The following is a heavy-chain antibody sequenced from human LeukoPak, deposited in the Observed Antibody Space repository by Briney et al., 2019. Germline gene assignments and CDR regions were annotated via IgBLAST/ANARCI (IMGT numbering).Heavy chain of an antibody. CDR3: AKGTGRRTGYYMDV. J-gene: IGHJ6*03. CDR1: GYTFTSYD. V-gene: IGHV1-8*01. Sequence: ASVKVSCKASGYTFTSYDINWVRQATGQGLEWMGWMNPNSGNTGYAQKFQGRVTMTRNTSISTVYMELSSLRSEDTAVYYCAKGTGRRTGYYMDVWGKGTTVTVSS. D-gene: IGHD1/OR15-1a*01. CDR2: MNPNSGNT.